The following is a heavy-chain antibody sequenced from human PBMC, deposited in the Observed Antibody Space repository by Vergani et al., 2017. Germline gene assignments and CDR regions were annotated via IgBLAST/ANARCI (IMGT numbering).Heavy chain of an antibody. Sequence: EVQLVESGGGLVQPGGSLRLSCAASGFTFSSYSMNWVRQAPGKGLEWVSYISSSSSTIYYADSVKGRFTISRDNAKNSLYLQMNSLRAEDTAVYYCAKVALAFYFDYWGQGTLVTVSS. V-gene: IGHV3-48*04. CDR3: AKVALAFYFDY. CDR1: GFTFSSYS. CDR2: ISSSSSTI. J-gene: IGHJ4*02.